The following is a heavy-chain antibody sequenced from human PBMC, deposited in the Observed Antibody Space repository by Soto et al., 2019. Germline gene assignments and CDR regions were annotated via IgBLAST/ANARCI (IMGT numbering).Heavy chain of an antibody. V-gene: IGHV4-59*12. Sequence: QGQLQESGPGLVRPSETLSLTCTVSGASITSYYWSWIRQSSGKGLEWIGYIHYSGSTNYNPSLESRVTVSIDTPESQFSLRLRSVTAADTAVYYCARLDYYYYLDVWGKGTAVTVSS. CDR2: IHYSGST. CDR1: GASITSYY. J-gene: IGHJ6*03. CDR3: ARLDYYYYLDV.